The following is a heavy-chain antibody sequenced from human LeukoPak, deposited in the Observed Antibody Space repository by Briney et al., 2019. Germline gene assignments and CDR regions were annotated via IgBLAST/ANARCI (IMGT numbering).Heavy chain of an antibody. CDR1: GGSFSTYY. J-gene: IGHJ4*02. V-gene: IGHV4-34*01. Sequence: SETLSLTCAVYGGSFSTYYWSWVRQPPGKGLEWIGEINHSGSTNYNPSLKSRVTISANTSKGQFSLKLTSVTAAATAVYYCSTRGDWGQGTLVTVSS. CDR3: STRGD. CDR2: INHSGST.